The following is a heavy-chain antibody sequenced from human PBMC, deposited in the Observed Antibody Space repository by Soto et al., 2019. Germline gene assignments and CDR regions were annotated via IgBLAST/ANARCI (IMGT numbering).Heavy chain of an antibody. V-gene: IGHV5-51*01. CDR2: IYPGDSDT. D-gene: IGHD4-4*01. Sequence: PGESLKISCKGSGYSFTSYWIGWVRQMPGKGLEWMGIIYPGDSDTRYSPSFQGQVTISADKSISTAYLQWSSLKASDTAMYYCARDGYSNYDPYYYYGMDVWGQGTTVPVSS. CDR1: GYSFTSYW. CDR3: ARDGYSNYDPYYYYGMDV. J-gene: IGHJ6*02.